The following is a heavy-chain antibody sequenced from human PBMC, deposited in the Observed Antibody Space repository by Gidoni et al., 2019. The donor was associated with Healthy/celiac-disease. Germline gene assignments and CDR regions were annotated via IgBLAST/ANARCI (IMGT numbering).Heavy chain of an antibody. D-gene: IGHD3-22*01. V-gene: IGHV3-30*04. CDR2: ISYDGSNK. Sequence: QVQLVESGGGVVQPGRSLRLSCAASGFTFSRYAMHWVRQAPGKGLEWVAVISYDGSNKYYADSVKGRFTISRDNSKNTLYLQMNSLRAEDTAVYYCARDSSGYYYVSPLGYWGQGTLVTVSS. J-gene: IGHJ4*02. CDR3: ARDSSGYYYVSPLGY. CDR1: GFTFSRYA.